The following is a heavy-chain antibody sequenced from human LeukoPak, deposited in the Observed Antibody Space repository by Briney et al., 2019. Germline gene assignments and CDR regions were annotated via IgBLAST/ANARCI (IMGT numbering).Heavy chain of an antibody. Sequence: GGSLRLSCAASGFTFSSYAMSWVRQAPGKGLEWVSAISGSGGSTYYADPVKGRFTISRDNSKNTLYLQMNSLRAEDTAVYYCAKAPIVVVPAAPPPGDDAFDIWGQGTMVTVSS. CDR1: GFTFSSYA. J-gene: IGHJ3*02. V-gene: IGHV3-23*01. CDR2: ISGSGGST. CDR3: AKAPIVVVPAAPPPGDDAFDI. D-gene: IGHD2-2*01.